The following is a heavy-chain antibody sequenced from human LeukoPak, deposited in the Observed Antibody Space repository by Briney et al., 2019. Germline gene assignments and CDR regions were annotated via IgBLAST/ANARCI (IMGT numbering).Heavy chain of an antibody. CDR3: ASQLGAFDI. CDR1: GGSISSGSYY. Sequence: SETLSLTCTVSGGSISSGSYYWTWIRQPAGKGPEWIGRIFTRGSTNYNPSLKRRVTISLDTSKNQFSLKLSSVTAADTAVYYCASQLGAFDIWGQGTMVTVSS. D-gene: IGHD2-2*01. V-gene: IGHV4-61*02. J-gene: IGHJ3*02. CDR2: IFTRGST.